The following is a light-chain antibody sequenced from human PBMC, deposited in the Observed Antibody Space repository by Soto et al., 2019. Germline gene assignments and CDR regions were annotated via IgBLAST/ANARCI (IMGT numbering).Light chain of an antibody. J-gene: IGKJ1*01. CDR1: QSVTGSY. V-gene: IGKV3-20*01. Sequence: EIVLTQSPGTLSLSPGERATLSCRASQSVTGSYLAWYQQKPGQAPSLFIYGASSRATGIPDRFSGSGSGTDFTLTISRLEPEDSAVYYCHQYGNSPGTFGQGTKVEIK. CDR2: GAS. CDR3: HQYGNSPGT.